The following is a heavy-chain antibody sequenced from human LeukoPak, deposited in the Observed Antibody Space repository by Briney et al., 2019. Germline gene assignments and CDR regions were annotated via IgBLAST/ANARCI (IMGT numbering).Heavy chain of an antibody. J-gene: IGHJ4*02. Sequence: PETLSLTCTVSGGSISSYYWSWIRQPPGKGLEWIGYIYYSGTTNYNPSLKSRVTMSVDTSKNQFSLKLSSVTAADTAVYYCARIDGYNIDYWGQGTLVTVSS. CDR3: ARIDGYNIDY. D-gene: IGHD5-24*01. CDR2: IYYSGTT. CDR1: GGSISSYY. V-gene: IGHV4-59*08.